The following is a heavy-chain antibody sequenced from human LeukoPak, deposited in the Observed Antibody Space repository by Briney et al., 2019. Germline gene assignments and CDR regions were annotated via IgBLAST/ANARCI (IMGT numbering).Heavy chain of an antibody. D-gene: IGHD5-18*01. V-gene: IGHV3-30*02. CDR2: IQYDGSNT. Sequence: AGGSLRLSCAASGFSFSNYGRHWVRQAPGKGLEWVAFIQYDGSNTYYADSVKGRFTISRDTSRSTLYLQMNSLRVEDTAVYYCARDKDTAPHFDAFDIWGQGTMVTVSS. J-gene: IGHJ3*02. CDR3: ARDKDTAPHFDAFDI. CDR1: GFSFSNYG.